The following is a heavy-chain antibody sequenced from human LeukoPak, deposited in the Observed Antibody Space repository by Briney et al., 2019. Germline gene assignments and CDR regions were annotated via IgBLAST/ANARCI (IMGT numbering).Heavy chain of an antibody. J-gene: IGHJ4*02. D-gene: IGHD3-16*01. CDR2: IRQDGGEK. V-gene: IGHV3-7*01. CDR1: GFAFSTYW. CDR3: ARLVTFGGPTDS. Sequence: GGSLRLSCAASGFAFSTYWMSWVRQAPGKGLEWVANIRQDGGEKYFLDPVEGRFTVSRDNAKNSLYLQMNSLRAEDTAVYYCARLVTFGGPTDSWGQGTLVTVSS.